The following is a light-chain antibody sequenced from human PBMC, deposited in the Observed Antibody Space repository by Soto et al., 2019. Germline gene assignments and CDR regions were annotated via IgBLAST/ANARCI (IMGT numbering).Light chain of an antibody. CDR3: AAWDDSLNGVV. Sequence: QSVLTQPPSASGTPGQRVTISCSGSSSNIRSDTVHWYQQLPGTAPKLLIYINDQRPSGVPDRFSGSKSGTSASLAISGLQSEDGADYYWAAWDDSLNGVVFGGGTKLTVL. J-gene: IGLJ2*01. CDR2: IND. CDR1: SSNIRSDT. V-gene: IGLV1-44*01.